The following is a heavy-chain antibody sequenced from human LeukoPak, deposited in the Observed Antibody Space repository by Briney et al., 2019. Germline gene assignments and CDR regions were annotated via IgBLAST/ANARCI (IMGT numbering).Heavy chain of an antibody. CDR2: TSSSSSYI. J-gene: IGHJ4*02. CDR3: AREGTVASFDY. Sequence: GGSLRLSCAASGFTFSSYSMNWVRQAPGKGLEWVSSTSSSSSYIYYADSVKGRFTISRDNAKNSLYLQMNSLRAEDTAVYYCAREGTVASFDYWGQGTLVTVSS. V-gene: IGHV3-21*01. D-gene: IGHD6-19*01. CDR1: GFTFSSYS.